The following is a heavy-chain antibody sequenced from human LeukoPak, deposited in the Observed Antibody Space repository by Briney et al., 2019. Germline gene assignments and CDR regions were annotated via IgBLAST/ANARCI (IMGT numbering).Heavy chain of an antibody. J-gene: IGHJ4*02. D-gene: IGHD3-22*01. CDR1: GGSISSGDYY. Sequence: PSETLSLTCTVSGGSISSGDYYWSWLRQPPGKGLEWIGYIYYSGSTYYNPSLKSRVTISVDTSKNQFSLKLSSVTAADTAVYYCARCYDSSGYLPLDWGQGTLVTVSS. V-gene: IGHV4-30-4*08. CDR3: ARCYDSSGYLPLD. CDR2: IYYSGST.